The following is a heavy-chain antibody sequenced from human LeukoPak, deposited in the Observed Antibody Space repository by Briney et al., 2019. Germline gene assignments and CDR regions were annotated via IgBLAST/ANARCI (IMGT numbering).Heavy chain of an antibody. Sequence: SETLSLTCTVSGGSISSSSYYWGWIRQPPGKGLEWIGSIYYSGSTYYNPSLKSRVTISVDTSKNQFSLKLSSVTAADTAVYYCARGVYSSSSDYFDYWGQGTLVTVSS. V-gene: IGHV4-39*01. J-gene: IGHJ4*02. CDR3: ARGVYSSSSDYFDY. CDR1: GGSISSSSYY. CDR2: IYYSGST. D-gene: IGHD6-6*01.